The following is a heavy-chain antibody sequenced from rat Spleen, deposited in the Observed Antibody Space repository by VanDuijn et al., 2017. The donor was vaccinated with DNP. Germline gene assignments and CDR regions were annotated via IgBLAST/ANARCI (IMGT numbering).Heavy chain of an antibody. V-gene: IGHV5-31*01. Sequence: EVQLVESGGDLVQPGRSLKLSCVASGFTFNNYWMTWIRQVPGKGLEWVASITSSGGSTYYPDSVKGRFTISRDNAKSTLYLQMDSLRSEDTATYYCARHYGGYSYYWYFDFWGPGTMVTVSS. J-gene: IGHJ1*01. CDR1: GFTFNNYW. D-gene: IGHD1-11*01. CDR3: ARHYGGYSYYWYFDF. CDR2: ITSSGGST.